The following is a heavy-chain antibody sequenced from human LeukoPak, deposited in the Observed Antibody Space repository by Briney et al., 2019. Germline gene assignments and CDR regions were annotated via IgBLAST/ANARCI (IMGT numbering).Heavy chain of an antibody. CDR1: GYTFTSYG. Sequence: APVKVSCKASGYTFTSYGISWVRQAPGQGLEWMGWISAYNGNTNYAQKLQGRVTMTTDTSTSTAYMELRSLRSDDTAVYYCARDTGAHKYSSGWPFDYWGQGTLVTVSS. D-gene: IGHD6-19*01. J-gene: IGHJ4*02. CDR2: ISAYNGNT. CDR3: ARDTGAHKYSSGWPFDY. V-gene: IGHV1-18*01.